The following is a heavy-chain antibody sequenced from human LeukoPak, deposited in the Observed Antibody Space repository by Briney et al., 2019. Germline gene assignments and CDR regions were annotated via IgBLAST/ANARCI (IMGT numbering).Heavy chain of an antibody. D-gene: IGHD3-22*01. CDR1: GFTFSSYS. J-gene: IGHJ3*02. Sequence: GGSLRLSCAASGFTFSSYSMNWVRQAPGKGLEWVSHITSSSNIYYADSVKGRFTISRDNAKNTLYLQMNSLRAEDTAVYYCARVYYDSSGDAFDIWGQGTMVTVSS. CDR3: ARVYYDSSGDAFDI. V-gene: IGHV3-21*05. CDR2: ITSSSNI.